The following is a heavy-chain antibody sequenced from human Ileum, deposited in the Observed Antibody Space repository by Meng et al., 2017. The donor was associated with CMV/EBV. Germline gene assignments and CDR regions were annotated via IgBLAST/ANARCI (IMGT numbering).Heavy chain of an antibody. CDR3: ARFRIAALGNLFDP. Sequence: QVWLQGSCPGLVKPQQTLSLSCTSSGASISSGDYYWSWIRQPPGKGLEWIGYIFFSGNTYYNPSLNNRVIISIDTPRNQFSLKVDAVTAADTAVYYCARFRIAALGNLFDPWGHGTLVTVSS. J-gene: IGHJ5*02. V-gene: IGHV4-30-4*08. D-gene: IGHD6-13*01. CDR2: IFFSGNT. CDR1: GASISSGDYY.